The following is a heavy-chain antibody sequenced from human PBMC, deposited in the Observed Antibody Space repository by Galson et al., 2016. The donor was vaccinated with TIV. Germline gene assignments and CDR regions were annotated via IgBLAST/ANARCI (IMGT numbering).Heavy chain of an antibody. CDR2: IYYSGRT. V-gene: IGHV4-30-4*08. J-gene: IGHJ4*02. CDR3: GRTSYDSALHPAFDC. D-gene: IGHD3-22*01. Sequence: LSLTCTVSGASVSSGDYYWSWIRQPPGRGLEWIGYIYYSGRTYSNPSLKSRVTISVDTSKNHFSLNLTSVTAADTAVYYCGRTSYDSALHPAFDCWGQGTLVTVSS. CDR1: GASVSSGDYY.